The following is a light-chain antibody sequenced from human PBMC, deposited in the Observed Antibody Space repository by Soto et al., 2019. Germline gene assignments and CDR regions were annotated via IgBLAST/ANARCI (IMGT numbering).Light chain of an antibody. V-gene: IGKV1-5*03. Sequence: GDRVTITCRASENIGVWLAWYQQKPGKAPKLLIYKASSLQSGVPSRFSGGGSGTEFTLTISSLQPDDFATYYCQQYHTYSWTFGQGTRLEIK. J-gene: IGKJ5*01. CDR2: KAS. CDR1: ENIGVW. CDR3: QQYHTYSWT.